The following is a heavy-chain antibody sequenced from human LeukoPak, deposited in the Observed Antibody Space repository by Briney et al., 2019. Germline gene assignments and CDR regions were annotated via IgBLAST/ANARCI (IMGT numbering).Heavy chain of an antibody. D-gene: IGHD1-1*01. CDR2: IYYSGST. CDR3: ARQSKATGTTFDY. CDR1: GGSISSSSYY. J-gene: IGHJ4*02. Sequence: SSETLSLTCSVSGGSISSSSYYWGWIRQPPGKGLEWIGSIYYSGSTYYNPSLKNRVTISVDTSKNQFSLKLSSVTAADTAVYYCARQSKATGTTFDYWGQGTLVTVSS. V-gene: IGHV4-39*01.